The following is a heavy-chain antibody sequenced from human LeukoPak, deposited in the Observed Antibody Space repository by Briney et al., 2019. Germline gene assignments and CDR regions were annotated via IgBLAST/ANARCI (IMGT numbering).Heavy chain of an antibody. J-gene: IGHJ3*02. CDR3: ARSYGSGSPQI. CDR2: ISASGNT. CDR1: DGSISSYY. Sequence: SETLSLTCSVSDGSISSYYWSWIRQPAGKGLESIGRISASGNTNYNPSLKSRVTMSVDTSKNQFPLKLSSVTAADTAVYYCARSYGSGSPQIWGQGTMVTVSS. V-gene: IGHV4-4*07. D-gene: IGHD3-10*01.